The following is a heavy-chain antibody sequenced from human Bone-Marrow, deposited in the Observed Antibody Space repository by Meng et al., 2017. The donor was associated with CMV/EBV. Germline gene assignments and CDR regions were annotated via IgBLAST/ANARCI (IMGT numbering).Heavy chain of an antibody. CDR3: ARYRMRYCSSTSCYTLDY. V-gene: IGHV1-18*01. CDR1: GYTFTSYG. Sequence: ASVKVSCKASGYTFTSYGISWVRQAPGQGLEWMGWISAYNGNTNYAQKLQGRVTMTTDTSTSTAYVELRSLRYGDTAVYYSARYRMRYCSSTSCYTLDYCGQGTLVAVSS. D-gene: IGHD2-2*01. J-gene: IGHJ4*02. CDR2: ISAYNGNT.